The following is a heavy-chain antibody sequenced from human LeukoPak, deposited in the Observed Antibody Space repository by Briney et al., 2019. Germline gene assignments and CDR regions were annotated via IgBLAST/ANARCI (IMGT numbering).Heavy chain of an antibody. CDR3: ARVGSGSYYNLDY. V-gene: IGHV4-59*01. D-gene: IGHD3-10*01. Sequence: PSETLSPTCTVSGGSISNYYWSWIRQPPGKGLEWIAYIYYGGSTKYNPSLKSRVSISIDTSENQFSLRLSSVTAADTAVCYCARVGSGSYYNLDYWGQGTLVTVSS. J-gene: IGHJ4*02. CDR2: IYYGGST. CDR1: GGSISNYY.